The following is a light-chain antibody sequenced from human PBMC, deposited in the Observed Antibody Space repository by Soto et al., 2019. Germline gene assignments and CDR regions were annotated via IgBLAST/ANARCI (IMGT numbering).Light chain of an antibody. V-gene: IGKV1-5*03. Sequence: DIQMTQSPATLAASVGDRVSLTCRASQSIDTWLAWYQQKPGKAPNLLIYKASRLESGVPSRFSGSGSGTEFTLTISSLQPEDFGSYYCQEYKNDYGTFGQGTKLDIK. CDR3: QEYKNDYGT. J-gene: IGKJ1*01. CDR2: KAS. CDR1: QSIDTW.